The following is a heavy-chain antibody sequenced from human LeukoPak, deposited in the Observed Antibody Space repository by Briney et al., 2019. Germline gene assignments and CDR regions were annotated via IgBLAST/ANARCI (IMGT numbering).Heavy chain of an antibody. CDR3: AKDLAVVPRYYFDY. V-gene: IGHV3-21*04. J-gene: IGHJ4*02. Sequence: GGSLRLSCAASGFTFSSYSMNWVRQAPGKGLEWVSSISSSSSYIYYADSVKGRFTISRDNSKNTLYLQMNSLRAEDTAVYYCAKDLAVVPRYYFDYWGQGTLVTVSS. CDR2: ISSSSSYI. CDR1: GFTFSSYS. D-gene: IGHD4-23*01.